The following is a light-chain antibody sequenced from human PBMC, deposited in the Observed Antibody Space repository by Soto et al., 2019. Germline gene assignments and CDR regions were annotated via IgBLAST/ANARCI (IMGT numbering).Light chain of an antibody. CDR2: DVS. Sequence: QSALTQPASVSGSPGQSITISCTGTSSDVGGYKYVSWYQQHPGKAPKLMIYDVSNRPSGVSNRFSGSKSGNTASLNISGLQAEDEAEYYCKSYTSSSSTYVFGTGTKLTVL. CDR3: KSYTSSSSTYV. V-gene: IGLV2-14*01. CDR1: SSDVGGYKY. J-gene: IGLJ1*01.